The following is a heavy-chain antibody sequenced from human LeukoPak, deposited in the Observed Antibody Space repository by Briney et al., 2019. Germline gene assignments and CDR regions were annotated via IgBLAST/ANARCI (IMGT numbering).Heavy chain of an antibody. CDR3: ASANYGEKKIDS. J-gene: IGHJ4*02. V-gene: IGHV4-4*07. CDR2: IYSSGSA. D-gene: IGHD4-17*01. CDR1: GGSIKDYY. Sequence: SETLSLTCGVSGGSIKDYYWTWIRQPAGKGLEWVGRIYSSGSAKYNPSLKSRVSMSVDTSRNQFSLTLTSATATDTAVYYCASANYGEKKIDSWGQGILVTVSS.